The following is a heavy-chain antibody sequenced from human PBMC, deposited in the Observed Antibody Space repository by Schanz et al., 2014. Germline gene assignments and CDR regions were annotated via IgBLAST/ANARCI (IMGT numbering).Heavy chain of an antibody. CDR3: AKVREWWPYYFDY. J-gene: IGHJ4*02. Sequence: EVQLVESGGGLVQPGGSLRLSCAASGFTFSSYAMSWVRQAPGKGLEWVSAITDSGGSTYFADSVKGRFTISRDNSDNTLFLQMNSLRAEDTAVYYCAKVREWWPYYFDYWGQGTLVTVSS. D-gene: IGHD2-15*01. CDR1: GFTFSSYA. V-gene: IGHV3-23*04. CDR2: ITDSGGST.